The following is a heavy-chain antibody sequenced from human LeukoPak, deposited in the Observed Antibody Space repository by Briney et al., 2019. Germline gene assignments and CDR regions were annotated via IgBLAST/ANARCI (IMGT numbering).Heavy chain of an antibody. CDR2: VYHSGST. J-gene: IGHJ4*02. CDR3: ARGFPSLDN. Sequence: SETLSLTCTVSDESFNGYDWSWIRQHPGKGLEWIGEVYHSGSTNYNPSHKSRATISLDTAKNQFSLKLRSVTAADTAVYYCARGFPSLDNWGRGTLVTVSS. CDR1: DESFNGYD. V-gene: IGHV4-34*01.